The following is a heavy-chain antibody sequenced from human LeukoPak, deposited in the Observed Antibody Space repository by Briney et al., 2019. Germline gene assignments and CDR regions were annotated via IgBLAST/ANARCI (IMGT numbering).Heavy chain of an antibody. Sequence: SVKVSCKASGGTFSSYAISWVRQAPGQVLEWMGRIIPIFGTANYAQKFQGRVTITTDESTSTAYMELSSLRSEDTAVYYCASHSGAIQLWFDYWGQGTLVTVSS. CDR1: GGTFSSYA. CDR3: ASHSGAIQLWFDY. V-gene: IGHV1-69*05. CDR2: IIPIFGTA. D-gene: IGHD5-18*01. J-gene: IGHJ4*02.